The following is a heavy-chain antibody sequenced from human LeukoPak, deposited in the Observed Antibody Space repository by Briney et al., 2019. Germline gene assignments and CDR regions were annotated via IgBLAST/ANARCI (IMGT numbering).Heavy chain of an antibody. Sequence: ASVKVSCKASGYTFTSYGISWVRQAPGQGLEWMGWISAYNGNTNYAQKLQGRVTMTTDTSTSTAYMELRSLRSDDTAVYYCAGPALGGGYDYSFNYWGQGTLVTVSS. J-gene: IGHJ4*02. CDR3: AGPALGGGYDYSFNY. CDR2: ISAYNGNT. CDR1: GYTFTSYG. V-gene: IGHV1-18*01. D-gene: IGHD5-12*01.